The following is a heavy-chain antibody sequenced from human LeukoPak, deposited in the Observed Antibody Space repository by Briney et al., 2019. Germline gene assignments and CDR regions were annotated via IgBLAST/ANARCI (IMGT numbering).Heavy chain of an antibody. CDR3: ARVSCSGGTCYPKFSRGYFDY. Sequence: PSETLSLTCTVSGGSISSSSYYWGWIRQPPGKGLEWIGSIYYSGSTYYNPSLKSRVTISVDTSKNQFSLKLSSVTAADTAVYYCARVSCSGGTCYPKFSRGYFDYWGQGTLVTVSS. V-gene: IGHV4-39*01. CDR2: IYYSGST. CDR1: GGSISSSSYY. J-gene: IGHJ4*02. D-gene: IGHD2-15*01.